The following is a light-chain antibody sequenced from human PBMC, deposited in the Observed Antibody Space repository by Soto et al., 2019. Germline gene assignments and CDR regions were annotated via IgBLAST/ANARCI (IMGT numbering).Light chain of an antibody. V-gene: IGKV1-39*01. CDR3: QQSYSTPET. Sequence: DIPMTQSPSSLSASVGDRVTITCRASQSISSFLNGYQQKPGKAPRLLIYAASRLQSGVPARFSASGSGTDFTLTISSLQPEDFATYSCQQSYSTPETFGQGTKVEIK. J-gene: IGKJ1*01. CDR2: AAS. CDR1: QSISSF.